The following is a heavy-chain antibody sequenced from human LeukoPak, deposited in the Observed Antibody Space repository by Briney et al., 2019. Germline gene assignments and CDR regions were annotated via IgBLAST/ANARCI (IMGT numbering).Heavy chain of an antibody. CDR3: ARALDYYDSSEKGASDI. Sequence: SETLSLTCTVSGGSISSGDYYWSWIRQPPGKGLEWIGYIYYSGSTYYNPSLKSRVTISVDTSKNQFSLKLSSVTAADTAVYYCARALDYYDSSEKGASDIWGQGTMVTVSS. CDR1: GGSISSGDYY. V-gene: IGHV4-30-4*01. J-gene: IGHJ3*02. CDR2: IYYSGST. D-gene: IGHD3-22*01.